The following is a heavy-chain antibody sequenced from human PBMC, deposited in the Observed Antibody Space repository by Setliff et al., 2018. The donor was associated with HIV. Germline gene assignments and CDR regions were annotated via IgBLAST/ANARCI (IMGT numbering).Heavy chain of an antibody. V-gene: IGHV3-21*01. Sequence: RGSLRLSCAASGFTFGGYSMSWVRQAPGKGLEWVSSISSRSITIYYADSVKGRFTISRDNAKNSLYLQMNTLRAEDTAVYYCARDILGATADAFDIWGQGTMVTVSS. J-gene: IGHJ3*02. CDR3: ARDILGATADAFDI. CDR1: GFTFGGYS. CDR2: ISSRSITI. D-gene: IGHD1-26*01.